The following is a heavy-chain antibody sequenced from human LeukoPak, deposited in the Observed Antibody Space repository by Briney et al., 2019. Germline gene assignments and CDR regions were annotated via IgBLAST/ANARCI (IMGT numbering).Heavy chain of an antibody. D-gene: IGHD3-16*01. CDR2: SYTSGST. V-gene: IGHV4-4*07. CDR3: ARFMGGDYFDY. CDR1: GGSISSYY. Sequence: SETLSLTCTVSGGSISSYYWSWIQQPAGKGLEWIGRSYTSGSTNYNPSLKSRVTMSVDTSKNQFSLKLSSVTAADTAVYYCARFMGGDYFDYWGQGTLVTVSS. J-gene: IGHJ4*02.